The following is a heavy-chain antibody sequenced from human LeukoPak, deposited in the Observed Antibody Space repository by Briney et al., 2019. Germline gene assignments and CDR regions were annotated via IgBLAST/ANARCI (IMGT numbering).Heavy chain of an antibody. CDR2: ISSGGHTI. V-gene: IGHV3-48*03. Sequence: SGSLRLCYAIAALTCSSYGMNWVHQATVSRLKWGSYISSGGHTIYYADSVKGRFTISRDNAKNSLYLQMNSLRADDTAVYYCAREDDSGGYYYGRCDYWGQGTLVTVSS. D-gene: IGHD3-22*01. J-gene: IGHJ4*02. CDR3: AREDDSGGYYYGRCDY. CDR1: ALTCSSYG.